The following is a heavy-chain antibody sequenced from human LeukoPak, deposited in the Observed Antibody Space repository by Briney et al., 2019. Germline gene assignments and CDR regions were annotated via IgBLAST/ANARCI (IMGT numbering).Heavy chain of an antibody. Sequence: GGSLRLSCAASGFAVVDHFMHWVRQAPGKGLEWVAVISYDGSNKYYADSVKGRFTISRDNSKNTLYLQMNSLRAEDTAVYYCARQRTNYDSSGYYHEYYFDYWGQGTLVTVSS. CDR1: GFAVVDHF. CDR2: ISYDGSNK. V-gene: IGHV3-30*01. CDR3: ARQRTNYDSSGYYHEYYFDY. J-gene: IGHJ4*02. D-gene: IGHD3-22*01.